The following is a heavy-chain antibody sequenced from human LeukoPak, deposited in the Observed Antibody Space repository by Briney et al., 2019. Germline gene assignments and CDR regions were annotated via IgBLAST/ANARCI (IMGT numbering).Heavy chain of an antibody. CDR1: GGTFSSYA. J-gene: IGHJ3*02. Sequence: GSSVKVSCKASGGTFSSYAISWVRQAPGQGLEWMGGIIPIFGTANYAQKFQGRVTITADESTSTAYMELSSLRSEDTAVYYCYGSGSLIDAFDIWGQGTMVTVSS. D-gene: IGHD3-10*01. CDR2: IIPIFGTA. V-gene: IGHV1-69*01. CDR3: YGSGSLIDAFDI.